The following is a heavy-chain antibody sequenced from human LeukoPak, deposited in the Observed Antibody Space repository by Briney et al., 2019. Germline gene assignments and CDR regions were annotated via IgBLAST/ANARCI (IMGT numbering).Heavy chain of an antibody. J-gene: IGHJ4*02. CDR1: GFTFSSYE. CDR3: ARDGRWINYYDGSSPV. CDR2: ISSSGSTI. V-gene: IGHV3-48*03. D-gene: IGHD3-22*01. Sequence: GGSLRLSCAASGFTFSSYEMNWVRQAPGKGLEWVSYISSSGSTIYYADSVKGRFTISRDNANNSLYLQMNSLRVEDTAVYYCARDGRWINYYDGSSPVWGQGTLVTVSS.